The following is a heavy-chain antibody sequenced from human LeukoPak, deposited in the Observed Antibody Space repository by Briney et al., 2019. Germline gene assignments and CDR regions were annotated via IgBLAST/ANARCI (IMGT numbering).Heavy chain of an antibody. J-gene: IGHJ3*02. CDR3: ARDGDYYDSSGSVRAFDI. Sequence: NPSQTLSLTCTVSGGSISSGGYYWSWIRQHPGKGLEWIGYINSSGNTYYNPSLKSRVTISVDTSKNQFSLKLSSVTAADTAVYYCARDGDYYDSSGSVRAFDIWGQGTMVTVSS. CDR2: INSSGNT. CDR1: GGSISSGGYY. D-gene: IGHD3-22*01. V-gene: IGHV4-31*03.